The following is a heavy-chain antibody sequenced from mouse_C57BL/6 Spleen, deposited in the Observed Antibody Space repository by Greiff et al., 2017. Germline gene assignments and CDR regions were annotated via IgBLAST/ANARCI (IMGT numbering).Heavy chain of an antibody. Sequence: EVQLQQSGPELVKPGASVKISCKASGYTFTDYYMNWVKQSHGKSLEWIGDINPNNGGTSYNQKFKGKATLTVDKSSSTAYMELRSLTSEDSAVYYCARKAAYSYAMDYWGQGTSVTVSS. CDR2: INPNNGGT. CDR3: ARKAAYSYAMDY. CDR1: GYTFTDYY. V-gene: IGHV1-26*01. J-gene: IGHJ4*01. D-gene: IGHD2-10*01.